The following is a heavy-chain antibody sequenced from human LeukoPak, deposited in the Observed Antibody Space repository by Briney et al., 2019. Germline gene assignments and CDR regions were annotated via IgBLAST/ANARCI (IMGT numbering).Heavy chain of an antibody. J-gene: IGHJ4*02. V-gene: IGHV3-23*01. CDR1: GFTLSTYA. CDR3: AKAPVTSCRGAYCYPFDS. Sequence: GGSLRLSCAASGFTLSTYAMSWVRQTPGKGLEWVAATSSSDAGTYHAGSVRGRFTISRDNSKNTPYLQMNSLRAEDAAVYFCAKAPVTSCRGAYCYPFDSWGQGTLVTVSS. CDR2: TSSSDAGT. D-gene: IGHD2-21*01.